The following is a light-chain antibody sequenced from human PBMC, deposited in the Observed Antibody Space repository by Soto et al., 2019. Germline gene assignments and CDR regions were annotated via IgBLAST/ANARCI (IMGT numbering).Light chain of an antibody. V-gene: IGLV2-11*01. CDR1: SSDVGGYNF. J-gene: IGLJ1*01. CDR2: DVT. Sequence: QSVLTQPRSVSGSRGQSVTISCTGTSSDVGGYNFVSWYQQHPGKAPELMIYDVTKRPSGVPDRFSGSKSGNTASLTISGLQAEDEADYYCCSYAGTYTYVFGTGTKLTVL. CDR3: CSYAGTYTYV.